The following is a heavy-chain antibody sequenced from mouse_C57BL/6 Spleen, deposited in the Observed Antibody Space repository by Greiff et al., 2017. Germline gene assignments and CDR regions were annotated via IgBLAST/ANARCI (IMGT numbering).Heavy chain of an antibody. J-gene: IGHJ1*03. V-gene: IGHV1-18*01. CDR1: GYTFTDYN. D-gene: IGHD2-2*01. CDR3: ARGGYYGYDGYFDV. Sequence: VQLKESGPELVKPGASVKIPCKASGYTFTDYNMDWVKQSHGKSLEWIGDINPNNGGTIYNQKFKGKATLTVDKSSSTAYMELRSLTSEDTAVFYGARGGYYGYDGYFDVWGTGTTVTVSS. CDR2: INPNNGGT.